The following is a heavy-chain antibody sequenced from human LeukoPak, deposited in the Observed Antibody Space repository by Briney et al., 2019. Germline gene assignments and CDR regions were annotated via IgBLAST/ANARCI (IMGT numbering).Heavy chain of an antibody. CDR3: ARGRDRSKAGDL. CDR2: IYYSGST. V-gene: IGHV4-39*01. J-gene: IGHJ5*02. CDR1: GGSISSSSYY. Sequence: PSETLSLTCTVSGGSISSSSYYWGWIRQPPGKGLEWIGSIYYSGSTDYSPSLKSRVTISVDTSKNQFSLKLSSVTAADTAVYYCARGRDRSKAGDLWGQGSLVTVSS. D-gene: IGHD5-24*01.